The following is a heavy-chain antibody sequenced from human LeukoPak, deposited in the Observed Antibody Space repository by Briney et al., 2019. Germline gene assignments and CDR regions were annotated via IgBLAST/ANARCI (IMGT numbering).Heavy chain of an antibody. CDR3: ARVRSDILTGYRDYFDY. D-gene: IGHD3-9*01. J-gene: IGHJ4*02. CDR1: GGSISSYY. Sequence: PSETLSLTCTVSGGSISSYYWSWIRQPPGKGLEWIGHIYYSGSTNYNPSLKSRVTISVDTSKNQFSLKLSSVTAADTAVYYCARVRSDILTGYRDYFDYWGQGTLVTVSS. CDR2: IYYSGST. V-gene: IGHV4-59*01.